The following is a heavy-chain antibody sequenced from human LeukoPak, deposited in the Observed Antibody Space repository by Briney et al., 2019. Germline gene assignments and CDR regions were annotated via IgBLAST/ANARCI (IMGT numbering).Heavy chain of an antibody. CDR3: ARDLGMATIGGGYFDY. CDR1: GFNFGSYA. V-gene: IGHV3-30*04. CDR2: ISYDGNIK. J-gene: IGHJ4*02. Sequence: GGSLRLSCVASGFNFGSYAMHWVRQAPGKGLEWVAVISYDGNIKYYADSVKGRFTLSRDDSRTTLYLQMNSLRTEDTAMYYCARDLGMATIGGGYFDYWGQGTLVTVSS. D-gene: IGHD5-24*01.